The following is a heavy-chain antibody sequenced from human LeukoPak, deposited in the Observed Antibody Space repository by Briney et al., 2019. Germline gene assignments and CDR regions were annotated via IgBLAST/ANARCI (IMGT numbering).Heavy chain of an antibody. J-gene: IGHJ3*02. V-gene: IGHV3-21*01. CDR1: GFTFSSYS. Sequence: VGSLRLSCAASGFTFSSYSMNWVRQAPGKGLEWVSSISSSSSYIYYADSVKGRFTISRDNAKNSLYLQMNSLRAEDTAVYYCAPRRTLIPDDAFDIWGQGTMVTVSS. CDR3: APRRTLIPDDAFDI. D-gene: IGHD1-14*01. CDR2: ISSSSSYI.